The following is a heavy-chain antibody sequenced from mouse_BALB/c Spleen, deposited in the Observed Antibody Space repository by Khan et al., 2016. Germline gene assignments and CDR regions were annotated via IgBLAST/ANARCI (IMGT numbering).Heavy chain of an antibody. D-gene: IGHD2-1*01. CDR2: ISTYYGDT. CDR1: GYTFTDYA. CDR3: AREGLNYDYAMDY. J-gene: IGHJ4*01. Sequence: QVRLQQSGAELVRPGVSVKISCKGSGYTFTDYAMHWVKQSHAKSLEWIGVISTYYGDTAYNQKFKDKATMTVDKSSSTAYMELARLTSEDSAIXYCAREGLNYDYAMDYWGQGTSVTVSS. V-gene: IGHV1S137*01.